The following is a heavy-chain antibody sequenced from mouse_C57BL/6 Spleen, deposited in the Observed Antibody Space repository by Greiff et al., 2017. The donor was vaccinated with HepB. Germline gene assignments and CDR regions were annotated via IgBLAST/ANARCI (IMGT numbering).Heavy chain of an antibody. CDR1: GYTFTSYW. CDR2: IYPGSGST. J-gene: IGHJ4*01. Sequence: QVQLQQPGAELVKPGASVKMSCKASGYTFTSYWITWVKQRPGQGLEWIGDIYPGSGSTNYNEKFKSKATLTVDTSSSTAYMQLSSLTSEDSAVYYCARGGYYGNLYYYAMDYWGQGTSVTVSS. D-gene: IGHD2-1*01. V-gene: IGHV1-55*01. CDR3: ARGGYYGNLYYYAMDY.